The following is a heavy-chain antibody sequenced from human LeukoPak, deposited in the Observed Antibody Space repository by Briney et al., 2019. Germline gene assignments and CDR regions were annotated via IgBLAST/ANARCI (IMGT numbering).Heavy chain of an antibody. CDR1: GFTFTNYP. J-gene: IGHJ3*02. CDR2: ISYDGSTK. Sequence: PGGSLRLSCAASGFTFTNYPIHWVRQAPGKGLEWVTVISYDGSTKYYADSVKGRFTISRDNSKNTLYLHMNSLRAEDTAVYYCARDMSPWETRNPDAFDIWGQGTMVTVSS. V-gene: IGHV3-30*14. CDR3: ARDMSPWETRNPDAFDI. D-gene: IGHD1-14*01.